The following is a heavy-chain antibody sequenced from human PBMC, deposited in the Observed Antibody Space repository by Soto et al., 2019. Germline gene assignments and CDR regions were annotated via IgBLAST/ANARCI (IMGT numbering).Heavy chain of an antibody. CDR3: AKDLPRSSGYYYPVEARDY. CDR1: GFTFSSYA. Sequence: GGSLRLSCAASGFTFSSYAMSWVRQAPGKGLEWVSAISGSGGSTYYADSVKGRFTISRDNSKNTLYLQMNSLRAEDTAVYYCAKDLPRSSGYYYPVEARDYWGQGTLVTVSS. J-gene: IGHJ4*02. CDR2: ISGSGGST. V-gene: IGHV3-23*01. D-gene: IGHD3-22*01.